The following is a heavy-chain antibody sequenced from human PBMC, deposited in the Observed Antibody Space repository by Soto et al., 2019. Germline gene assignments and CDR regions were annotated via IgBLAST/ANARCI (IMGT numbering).Heavy chain of an antibody. J-gene: IGHJ3*02. V-gene: IGHV3-66*01. CDR2: IYSGGST. D-gene: IGHD4-17*01. Sequence: GGSLRLSCAASGFTVSSNYMSWVRQAPGKGLEWVSVIYSGGSTYYPDSVKGRFTISRHNSKNTLYLQMNSLRAEDTAVYYGARDDYGDYGDAFDIWGQGTMVTVSS. CDR1: GFTVSSNY. CDR3: ARDDYGDYGDAFDI.